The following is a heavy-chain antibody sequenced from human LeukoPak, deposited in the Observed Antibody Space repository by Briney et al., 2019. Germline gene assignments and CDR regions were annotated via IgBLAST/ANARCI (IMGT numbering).Heavy chain of an antibody. J-gene: IGHJ4*02. CDR3: ARDLTHRRNYDNSGYQIVPAF. V-gene: IGHV1-18*01. CDR2: ISGYNGHT. Sequence: ASVKVSCKASNYTFIRYGITWVRQAPGQGLEWMGWISGYNGHTKYAQKFQGRVTMTTDTSTSTAYMELRSLRSDDTAVYFCARDLTHRRNYDNSGYQIVPAFWGQGTLVTVSS. CDR1: NYTFIRYG. D-gene: IGHD3-22*01.